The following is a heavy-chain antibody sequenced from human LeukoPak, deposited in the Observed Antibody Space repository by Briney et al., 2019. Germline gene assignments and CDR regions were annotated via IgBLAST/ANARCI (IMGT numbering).Heavy chain of an antibody. CDR1: GFTFDDYA. CDR3: AKDMPPSRRYDFWSGYFGAPRGGYFDY. J-gene: IGHJ4*02. Sequence: GGSLRLSCAASGFTFDDYAMHWVRQAPGKGLEWVSLISGDGGSTYYEDSVKGRFTISRDNSKNSLYLQMNSLRTEDTALYYCAKDMPPSRRYDFWSGYFGAPRGGYFDYWGQGTLVTVSS. V-gene: IGHV3-43*02. CDR2: ISGDGGST. D-gene: IGHD3-3*01.